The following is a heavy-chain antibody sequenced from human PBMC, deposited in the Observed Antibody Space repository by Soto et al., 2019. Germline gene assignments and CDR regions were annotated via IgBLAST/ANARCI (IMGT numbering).Heavy chain of an antibody. J-gene: IGHJ6*02. CDR2: IWYDGSNK. Sequence: WSLRLSCAASVFTFSSYGMHWVRQAPGKGLEWVAVIWYDGSNKYYADSVKGRFTISRDNSKNTLYLQMNSLRAEDTAVYYCARDLTFYYYYGMDVWGQGTTVTVSS. CDR1: VFTFSSYG. D-gene: IGHD3-9*01. V-gene: IGHV3-33*01. CDR3: ARDLTFYYYYGMDV.